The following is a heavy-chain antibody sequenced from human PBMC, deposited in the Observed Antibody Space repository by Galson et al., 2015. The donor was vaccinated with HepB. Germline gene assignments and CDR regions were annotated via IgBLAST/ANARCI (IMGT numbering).Heavy chain of an antibody. Sequence: QSGAEVKKPGESLKISCKGSGYSFTSYWIGWVRQMPGKGLEWVGIIYPGDSDTRYSPSFQGQVTISADKSISTAYLQWSRLKASDPAMYYCARLGMKWLLPRATTGVPNDYWGQGTLVTVSS. CDR3: ARLGMKWLLPRATTGVPNDY. CDR2: IYPGDSDT. V-gene: IGHV5-51*03. D-gene: IGHD3-22*01. CDR1: GYSFTSYW. J-gene: IGHJ4*02.